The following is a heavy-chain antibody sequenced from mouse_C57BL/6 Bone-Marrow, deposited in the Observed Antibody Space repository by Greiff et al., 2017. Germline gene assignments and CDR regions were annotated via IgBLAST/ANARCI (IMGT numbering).Heavy chain of an antibody. CDR3: ARGIYFYGSSYFYFDN. J-gene: IGHJ2*01. D-gene: IGHD1-1*01. CDR2: IYPSDSET. CDR1: GYTFTSYW. V-gene: IGHV1-61*01. Sequence: VQLQHSFSYLFIPFPSVKLSCKASGYTFTSYWMDWVKQRPGKGLEWIGNIYPSDSETHYNQKFKDKATLTVDKSSSTALMQLSSLTSEDSAVYYCARGIYFYGSSYFYFDNWGRGTTLTVTS.